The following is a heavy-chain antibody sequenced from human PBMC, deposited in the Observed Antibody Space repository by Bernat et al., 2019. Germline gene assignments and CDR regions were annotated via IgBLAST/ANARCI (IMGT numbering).Heavy chain of an antibody. Sequence: QVQLVESGGGVVQPGRSLRLSCAASGFTFSSYGMHWVRQAPGKGLEWVAVISYDGSNNDYADCVKVRFTISSDNSKNTLYLQMNSLRAEDTAVYYCAVLWFGELTHKYYYYGMDVWGQGTTVTVSS. V-gene: IGHV3-30*03. J-gene: IGHJ6*02. CDR2: ISYDGSNN. D-gene: IGHD3-10*01. CDR1: GFTFSSYG. CDR3: AVLWFGELTHKYYYYGMDV.